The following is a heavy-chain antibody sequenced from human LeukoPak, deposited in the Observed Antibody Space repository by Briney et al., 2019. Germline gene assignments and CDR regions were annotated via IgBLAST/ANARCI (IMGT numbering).Heavy chain of an antibody. J-gene: IGHJ5*02. V-gene: IGHV3-23*01. D-gene: IGHD6-13*01. CDR1: GFTFSSYA. Sequence: GGSLRLSCAASGFTFSSYAMSWVRQAPGKGLEWVSAISGGGSSTYYADSVKGRFTISRDNSKNTLYLQINSLRAEDTAVYYCAKDPLGSSSINWFDPWGQGTLVTVSS. CDR2: ISGGGSST. CDR3: AKDPLGSSSINWFDP.